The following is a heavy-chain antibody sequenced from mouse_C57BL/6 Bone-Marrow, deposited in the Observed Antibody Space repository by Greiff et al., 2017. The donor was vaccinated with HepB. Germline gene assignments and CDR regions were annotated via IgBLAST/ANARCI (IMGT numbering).Heavy chain of an antibody. J-gene: IGHJ3*01. D-gene: IGHD4-1*01. V-gene: IGHV5-12*01. CDR2: ISNGGGST. CDR1: GFTFSDYY. Sequence: EVQVVESGGGLVQPGGSLKLSCAASGFTFSDYYMYWVRQTPEKRLEWVAYISNGGGSTYYPDTVKGRFTISRDNAKNTLYLQMSRLKSEDTAMYYCARQGDWGAYWGQGTLVTVSA. CDR3: ARQGDWGAY.